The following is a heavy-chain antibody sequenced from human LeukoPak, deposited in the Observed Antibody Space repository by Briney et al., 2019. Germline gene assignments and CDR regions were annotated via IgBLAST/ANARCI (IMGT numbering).Heavy chain of an antibody. D-gene: IGHD6-13*01. V-gene: IGHV3-21*01. Sequence: GGSLRLSCAASGFTFSRYSMNWVRQAPGKGLEWVSSISSSSSYIYYADSVKGRFTISRDNAKNSLYLQMNSLRAEDTAVYYCASFISAIGTWFYHLDYWGQGTLVTVSS. CDR2: ISSSSSYI. CDR1: GFTFSRYS. J-gene: IGHJ4*02. CDR3: ASFISAIGTWFYHLDY.